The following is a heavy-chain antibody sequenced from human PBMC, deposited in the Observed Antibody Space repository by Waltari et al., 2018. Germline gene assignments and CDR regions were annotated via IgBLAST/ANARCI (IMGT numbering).Heavy chain of an antibody. CDR3: ARKGRYDYIWGTTREVYYFDY. J-gene: IGHJ4*02. D-gene: IGHD3-16*01. CDR1: GGSFSGYY. V-gene: IGHV4-34*01. Sequence: QVQLQQWGAGLLKPSETLSLTCAVYGGSFSGYYWSWIRQPPGKGLEWIGEINHSGSTHYNPALKSRVTRSVDTSKNQFSLKLSSVTAADTAVYYCARKGRYDYIWGTTREVYYFDYWGQGTLVTVSS. CDR2: INHSGST.